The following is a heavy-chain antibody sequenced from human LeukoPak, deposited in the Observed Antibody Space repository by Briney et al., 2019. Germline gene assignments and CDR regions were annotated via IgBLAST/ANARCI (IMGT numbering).Heavy chain of an antibody. D-gene: IGHD1-1*01. CDR1: GFTVSSNY. J-gene: IGHJ4*02. CDR3: ARCPSHLIENADYFDL. Sequence: SGGSLRLSCAASGFTVSSNYMSWVRQAPGKGLEWVSVIYSGGSTYYADSVKGRFTISRDNSKNTLYLQMKSLRAEDTAVYYCARCPSHLIENADYFDLWGQGTLVTVSS. V-gene: IGHV3-66*01. CDR2: IYSGGST.